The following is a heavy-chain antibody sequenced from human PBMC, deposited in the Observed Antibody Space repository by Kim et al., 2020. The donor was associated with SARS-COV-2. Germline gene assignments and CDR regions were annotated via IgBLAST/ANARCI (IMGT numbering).Heavy chain of an antibody. CDR3: AKDHESSGWPTFDY. V-gene: IGHV3-23*01. J-gene: IGHJ4*02. Sequence: YADSVKGRFTVSRDNAKNTLYLKMDNLRVEYTALYYCAKDHESSGWPTFDYWGQGTQVTVSS. D-gene: IGHD3-22*01.